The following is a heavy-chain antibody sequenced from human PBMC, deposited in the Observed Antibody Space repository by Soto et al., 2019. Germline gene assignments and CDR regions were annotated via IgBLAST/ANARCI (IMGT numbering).Heavy chain of an antibody. CDR2: INPNSGVT. J-gene: IGHJ5*02. V-gene: IGHV1-2*02. CDR3: ANIHRSITSCRTDCDP. Sequence: QGLEWMGWINPNSGVTTYAQKFQGRVTLTRDTSISTAYLEVRRLRSDDTDVYYCANIHRSITSCRTDCDPWGTGPQVTVSS. D-gene: IGHD2-21*01.